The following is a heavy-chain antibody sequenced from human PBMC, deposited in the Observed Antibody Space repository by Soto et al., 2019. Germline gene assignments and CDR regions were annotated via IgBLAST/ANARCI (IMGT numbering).Heavy chain of an antibody. CDR1: GGSISSGGYY. Sequence: NPSETLSLTCTVSGGSISSGGYYWSWIRQHPGKGLEWIGYIYYSGSTYYNPSLKSRVTISVDTSKNQFSLKLSSVTAADTAVCYCARSMIVASLQNWFDPWGQGTLVTVSS. CDR3: ARSMIVASLQNWFDP. CDR2: IYYSGST. D-gene: IGHD3-22*01. V-gene: IGHV4-31*03. J-gene: IGHJ5*02.